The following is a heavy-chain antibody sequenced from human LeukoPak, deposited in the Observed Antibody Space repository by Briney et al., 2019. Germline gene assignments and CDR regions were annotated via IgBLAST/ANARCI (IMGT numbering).Heavy chain of an antibody. Sequence: ASVKVSCEASGGTFSSYAISWVRQAPGQGLEWMGGIIPIFGTANYAQKFQGRVTITADESTSTAYMELSSLRSEDTAVYYCARDLIAAAGYYFYYWGQGTLVTVSS. J-gene: IGHJ4*02. CDR1: GGTFSSYA. CDR2: IIPIFGTA. CDR3: ARDLIAAAGYYFYY. V-gene: IGHV1-69*13. D-gene: IGHD6-13*01.